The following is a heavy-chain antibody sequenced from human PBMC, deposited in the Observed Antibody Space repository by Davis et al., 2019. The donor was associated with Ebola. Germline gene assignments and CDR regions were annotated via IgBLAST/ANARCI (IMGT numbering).Heavy chain of an antibody. J-gene: IGHJ4*02. CDR1: GFTFSSYA. D-gene: IGHD2-15*01. CDR2: ISSNGGST. Sequence: PGGSLRLSCSVSGFTFSSYAMHWVRQAPGKGLEYVSAISSNGGSTYYADSVNGRFTISRDNSKNTLYLQMNSLRAEDTAVYYCAKWGDIYATFENWGQGTLVTVSS. CDR3: AKWGDIYATFEN. V-gene: IGHV3-64*04.